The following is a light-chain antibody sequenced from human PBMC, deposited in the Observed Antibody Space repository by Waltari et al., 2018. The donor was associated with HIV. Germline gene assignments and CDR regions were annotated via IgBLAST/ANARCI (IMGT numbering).Light chain of an antibody. CDR1: QTVLFSSNNKNY. V-gene: IGKV4-1*01. J-gene: IGKJ5*01. CDR3: QQYYSTPIT. Sequence: DIVMTQSPESLAVSLGERATFNCKSSQTVLFSSNNKNYLAWFQQKPGQPPRLLIYWASTRESGVPDRFSGSGSGTDFTLTISNLQAEDVAVYYCQQYYSTPITFGQGTRLEIK. CDR2: WAS.